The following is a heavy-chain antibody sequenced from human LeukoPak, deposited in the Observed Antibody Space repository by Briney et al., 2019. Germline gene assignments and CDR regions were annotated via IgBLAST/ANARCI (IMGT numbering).Heavy chain of an antibody. D-gene: IGHD1-26*01. CDR3: AKESYFASRRGKGNFDY. V-gene: IGHV3-23*01. CDR2: ISGSGGST. Sequence: PGGSLRLSCAGSTFTFSSYAMSWVRQAPGKGLEWVSGISGSGGSTYFADSVKGRFTISRDNSKNRVYLQMNSLRVEDTAVYYCAKESYFASRRGKGNFDYWGQGTLVTVSS. J-gene: IGHJ4*02. CDR1: TFTFSSYA.